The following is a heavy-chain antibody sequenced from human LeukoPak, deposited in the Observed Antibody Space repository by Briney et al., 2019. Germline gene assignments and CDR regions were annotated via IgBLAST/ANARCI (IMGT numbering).Heavy chain of an antibody. D-gene: IGHD6-13*01. CDR1: GFTFSSYG. CDR3: VTTAAGIGGAFDY. J-gene: IGHJ4*02. CDR2: IWYGVSNK. V-gene: IGHV3-33*08. Sequence: GGSLRLSCAASGFTFSSYGMHWVRQAPGKGLEWVAVIWYGVSNKYYADSVKGRFTISRDNSKNTLYLQMNSLRAEDTAVYYCVTTAAGIGGAFDYWGQGTLVTVSS.